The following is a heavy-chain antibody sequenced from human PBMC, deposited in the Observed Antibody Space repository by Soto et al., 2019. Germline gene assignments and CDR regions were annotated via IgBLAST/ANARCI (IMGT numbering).Heavy chain of an antibody. CDR3: VRSKGGYSYGTPFDY. CDR1: GYSFSNYW. CDR2: IYPGDSET. D-gene: IGHD2-21*02. J-gene: IGHJ4*02. V-gene: IGHV5-51*01. Sequence: GESLKISCKGSGYSFSNYWIVWVRQMPGKGLEWMGIIYPGDSETKYSPSFQGQVTISADKSINTAYLQMNSLRPEDTALYYCVRSKGGYSYGTPFDYWGQGTLVTVSS.